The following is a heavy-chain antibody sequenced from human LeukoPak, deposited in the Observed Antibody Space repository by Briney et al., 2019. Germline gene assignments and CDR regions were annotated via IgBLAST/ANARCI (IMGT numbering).Heavy chain of an antibody. CDR3: ARDRVLLWFGESYYFDY. J-gene: IGHJ4*02. V-gene: IGHV7-4-1*02. Sequence: GASVKVSCKPSGYTFTSYAMNWVRQAPGQGLEWMGWINTNTGNPTYAQGFTGRFVFSLDTSVSTAYLQISSLKAEDTAVYYCARDRVLLWFGESYYFDYWGQGTLVTVSS. CDR2: INTNTGNP. CDR1: GYTFTSYA. D-gene: IGHD3-10*01.